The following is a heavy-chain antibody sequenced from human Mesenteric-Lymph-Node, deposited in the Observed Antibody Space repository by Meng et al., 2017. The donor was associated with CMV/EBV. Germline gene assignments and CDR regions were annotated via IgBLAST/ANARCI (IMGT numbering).Heavy chain of an antibody. CDR2: ISYDGSNK. D-gene: IGHD5-24*01. CDR3: ARDPQMATIHFDY. V-gene: IGHV3-30-3*01. CDR1: GFTFSRYA. Sequence: CAASGFTFSRYAMHWVRQAPGKGLEWVAVISYDGSNKYYADSVKGRFTISRDNSKNTLYLQMNSLRAEDTAVYYCARDPQMATIHFDYWGQGTLVTVSS. J-gene: IGHJ4*02.